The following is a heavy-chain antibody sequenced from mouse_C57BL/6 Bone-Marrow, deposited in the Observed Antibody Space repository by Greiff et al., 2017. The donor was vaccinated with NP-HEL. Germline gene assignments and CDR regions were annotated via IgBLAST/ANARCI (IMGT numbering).Heavy chain of an antibody. V-gene: IGHV14-4*01. Sequence: EVKLMESGAELVRPGASVKLSCTASGFNIKDDYMHWVKQRPEQGLEWIGWIDPENGDTEYASKFQGKATITADTSSNTAYLQLSSLTSEDTAVYYCTTFYYGNYEWYFDVWGTGTTVTVSS. J-gene: IGHJ1*03. D-gene: IGHD2-1*01. CDR2: IDPENGDT. CDR1: GFNIKDDY. CDR3: TTFYYGNYEWYFDV.